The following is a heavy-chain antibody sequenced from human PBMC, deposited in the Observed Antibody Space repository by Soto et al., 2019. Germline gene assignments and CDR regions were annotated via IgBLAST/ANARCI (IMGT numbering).Heavy chain of an antibody. CDR3: AKDRGSSGYYNPNWFDP. CDR2: IWYDGSNK. V-gene: IGHV3-33*06. CDR1: GFTFSSYG. J-gene: IGHJ5*02. D-gene: IGHD3-22*01. Sequence: GGSLRLSCAASGFTFSSYGMHWVRQAPGKGLEWVAVIWYDGSNKYYADSVKGRFTISRDNSKNTLYLQMNSLRAEDTAVYYCAKDRGSSGYYNPNWFDPWGQGTLVTVSS.